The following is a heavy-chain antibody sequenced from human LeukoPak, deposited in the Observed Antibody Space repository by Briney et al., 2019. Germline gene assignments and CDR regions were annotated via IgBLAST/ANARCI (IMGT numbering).Heavy chain of an antibody. CDR2: IYYSGST. CDR3: ARHMGLGYTYFYPYFDY. CDR1: GGSISSYY. Sequence: SETLSLTCTVSGGSISSYYWSWIRQPPGKGLEWIGYIYYSGSTYYNPSLKSRVTISVDTSKNQFSLKLSSVTAADTAVYYCARHMGLGYTYFYPYFDYWGQGTLVTAFS. V-gene: IGHV4-59*08. J-gene: IGHJ4*01. D-gene: IGHD1-1*01.